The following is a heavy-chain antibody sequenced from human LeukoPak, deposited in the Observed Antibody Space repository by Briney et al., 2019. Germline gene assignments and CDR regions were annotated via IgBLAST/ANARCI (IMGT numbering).Heavy chain of an antibody. D-gene: IGHD2-2*02. CDR1: GGTFSSYA. Sequence: SVKVSCKASGGTFSSYAISWVRQAPGQGLEWMGGIIPIFGTANYAQKFQGRVTITTDESTSTAYMELSGLRSEDTAVYYCARDRYCSSTSCYITGAFDIWGQGTMVTVSS. CDR2: IIPIFGTA. CDR3: ARDRYCSSTSCYITGAFDI. J-gene: IGHJ3*02. V-gene: IGHV1-69*05.